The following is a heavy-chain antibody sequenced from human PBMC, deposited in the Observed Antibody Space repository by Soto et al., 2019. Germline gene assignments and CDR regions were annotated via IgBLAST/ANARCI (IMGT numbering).Heavy chain of an antibody. CDR3: VREGGSLAFDS. D-gene: IGHD1-1*01. CDR2: IIYTSTTI. Sequence: EVQLVASGGDLVPPGGSLRLSCAVSGLTFSTDEMNWVRQAPGKGLEWLAYIIYTSTTIMYADPVKGRFAVSIDNAKESLYLQMNTLRVKDTAIYYCVREGGSLAFDSWGQGTLVTVSS. J-gene: IGHJ4*02. V-gene: IGHV3-48*03. CDR1: GLTFSTDE.